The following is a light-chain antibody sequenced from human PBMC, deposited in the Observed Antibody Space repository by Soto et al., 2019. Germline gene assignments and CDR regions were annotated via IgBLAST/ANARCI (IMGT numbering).Light chain of an antibody. V-gene: IGLV2-14*03. Sequence: QSVLTQPASVSASPGQSITISCTGTSSDVGCYNYVSWYQQHPGKAPTLLIYDVTDRPSGVSNRFSASKSGNTASLTISGLQAEDEADYFCSSYTTRNTLVFGGGTQLTVL. CDR2: DVT. J-gene: IGLJ2*01. CDR1: SSDVGCYNY. CDR3: SSYTTRNTLV.